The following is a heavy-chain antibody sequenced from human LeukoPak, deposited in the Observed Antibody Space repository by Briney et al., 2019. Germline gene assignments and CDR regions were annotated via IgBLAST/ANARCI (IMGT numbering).Heavy chain of an antibody. Sequence: PSQTLSLTCTVSGGSISSSGYYWSWIRQHPGKGLEWIGYIYYSGSTYYNPSLKSRVTISVDTSKNQFSLKLSSVTAADTAVYYCARGMAAVSLYHYYMDVWGKGTTVTVSS. J-gene: IGHJ6*03. V-gene: IGHV4-31*03. CDR3: ARGMAAVSLYHYYMDV. CDR1: GGSISSSGYY. CDR2: IYYSGST. D-gene: IGHD6-13*01.